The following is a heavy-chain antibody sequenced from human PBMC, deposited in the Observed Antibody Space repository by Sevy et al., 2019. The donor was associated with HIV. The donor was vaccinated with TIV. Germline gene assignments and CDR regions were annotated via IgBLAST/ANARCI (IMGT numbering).Heavy chain of an antibody. CDR3: ARESRTRFTDC. D-gene: IGHD2-2*01. J-gene: IGHJ4*02. CDR2: ISSSGDTI. CDR1: GFTFTDYY. Sequence: GGSLRLSCAASGFTFTDYYMSWIRQAPGKGLEWLSYISSSGDTIQYEDSVKGRFTISRDNAKNSLSLQMNSLRAEDTAVYYCARESRTRFTDCWGQGTLVTVSS. V-gene: IGHV3-11*01.